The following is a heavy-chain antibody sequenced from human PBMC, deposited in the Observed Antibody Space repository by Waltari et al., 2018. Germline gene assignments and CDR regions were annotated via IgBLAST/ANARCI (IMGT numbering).Heavy chain of an antibody. D-gene: IGHD3-10*01. CDR2: ISYSGNT. V-gene: IGHV4-59*01. J-gene: IGHJ5*02. CDR1: VGSISSYY. CDR3: ARAGGFGSGSTT. Sequence: QVQLQESGPGLVKPSETLSLTCFVSVGSISSYYWSWIRQPPGKGLEWIGYISYSGNTNYNPSLKSRVTISVDTSKNQFSLSLSAVTAADTAVYYCARAGGFGSGSTTWGQGTLVTVSS.